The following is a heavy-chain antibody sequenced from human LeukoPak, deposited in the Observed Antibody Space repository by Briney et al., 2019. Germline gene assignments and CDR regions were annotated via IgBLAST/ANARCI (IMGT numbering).Heavy chain of an antibody. J-gene: IGHJ4*02. V-gene: IGHV5-51*01. CDR3: VILNHPDGRVY. CDR1: GYTFTTSW. D-gene: IGHD5-24*01. CDR2: IYPGDSDM. Sequence: GESLKISCQGSGYTFTTSWIGWVRQLPGQGLEWMAMIYPGDSDMRYSPSFQGQVSISTDRSISTAYLQWSSLKASDTAMYYCVILNHPDGRVYWGQGTLVTVSS.